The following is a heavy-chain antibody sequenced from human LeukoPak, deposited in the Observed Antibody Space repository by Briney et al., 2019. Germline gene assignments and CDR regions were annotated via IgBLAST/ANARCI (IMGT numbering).Heavy chain of an antibody. CDR1: GGSIISYY. J-gene: IGHJ6*03. D-gene: IGHD5-12*01. CDR2: IYYGGST. CDR3: ARGGGYDFYYYYMDV. Sequence: PSETLSLTCTVSGGSIISYYWSWIRQPPGKGLEWIGYIYYGGSTNYNPSLKSRVTISVDTSKNQFSLKLSSVTAADTAVYYCARGGGYDFYYYYMDVWGKGTTVTVSS. V-gene: IGHV4-59*01.